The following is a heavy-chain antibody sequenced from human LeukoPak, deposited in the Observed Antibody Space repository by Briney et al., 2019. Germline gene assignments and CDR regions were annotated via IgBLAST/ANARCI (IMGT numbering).Heavy chain of an antibody. D-gene: IGHD2-15*01. V-gene: IGHV3-7*01. Sequence: GGSLRLSCAASGFTFSSYWMSWVRQAPGKGLEWVANIKQDGSEKYYVDSVKGRFTISRDNAKNSLYLQMNSLRAEDTAVYYCARDLVVVVVAATPGGDYYYYGMDVWGQGTTVTVSS. CDR2: IKQDGSEK. CDR3: ARDLVVVVVAATPGGDYYYYGMDV. CDR1: GFTFSSYW. J-gene: IGHJ6*02.